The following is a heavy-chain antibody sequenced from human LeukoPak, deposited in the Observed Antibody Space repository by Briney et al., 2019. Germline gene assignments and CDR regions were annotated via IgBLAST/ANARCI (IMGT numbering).Heavy chain of an antibody. Sequence: GGSLRLSCAASGFTFSSYGMHWVRQAPGKGLEWVAVIWYDGSNKYYADSVKGRFTISRDNSKNTLYLQMNSLRAEDTAVYYCAKELIPTMVRGVMFDYYYYGMDVWGQGTTVTVSS. CDR1: GFTFSSYG. CDR3: AKELIPTMVRGVMFDYYYYGMDV. CDR2: IWYDGSNK. J-gene: IGHJ6*02. D-gene: IGHD3-10*01. V-gene: IGHV3-30*02.